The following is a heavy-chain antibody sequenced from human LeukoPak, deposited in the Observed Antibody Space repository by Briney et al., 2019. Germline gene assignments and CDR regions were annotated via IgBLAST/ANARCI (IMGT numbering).Heavy chain of an antibody. Sequence: GESLKISCKGSGYSFTNNWIGWVRQTPGKGLEWMGIISPGDSDTKYSPSFQGQVTISADRSISTAHLRWNSLKASDTAMYYCAKARIAARPGLYYYYGMDVWGQGTTVTVSS. CDR2: ISPGDSDT. J-gene: IGHJ6*02. CDR3: AKARIAARPGLYYYYGMDV. CDR1: GYSFTNNW. D-gene: IGHD6-6*01. V-gene: IGHV5-51*01.